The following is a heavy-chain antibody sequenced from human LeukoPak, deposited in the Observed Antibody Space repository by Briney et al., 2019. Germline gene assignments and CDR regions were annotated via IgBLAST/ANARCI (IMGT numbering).Heavy chain of an antibody. D-gene: IGHD3-3*01. CDR1: GFTFSTYW. CDR2: IKSDGST. V-gene: IGHV3-74*01. J-gene: IGHJ1*01. CDR3: ARAPSEIGGYYPEYFRH. Sequence: PGGSLRLSCAASGFTFSTYWMHWVRQAPGKGLVWVSRIKSDGSTNYADSVKGRFTISRDNAKNTLSLQMNSLRPEDTGVCYCARAPSEIGGYYPEYFRHWGQGTLVTVSS.